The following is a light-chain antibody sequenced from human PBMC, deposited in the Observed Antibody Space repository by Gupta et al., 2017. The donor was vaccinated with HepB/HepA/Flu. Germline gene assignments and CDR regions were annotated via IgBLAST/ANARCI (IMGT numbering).Light chain of an antibody. CDR1: QSVSSY. J-gene: IGKJ4*01. Sequence: IVLTQSPATLSLSPGERATLSCRASQSVSSYLAWYQHQPGQAPRILIYDASNRATGIPARFSGSRSGTDFTLTISSREPEDFAVYYCQQHSNWPPLTFGGGTKVEIK. CDR2: DAS. CDR3: QQHSNWPPLT. V-gene: IGKV3-11*01.